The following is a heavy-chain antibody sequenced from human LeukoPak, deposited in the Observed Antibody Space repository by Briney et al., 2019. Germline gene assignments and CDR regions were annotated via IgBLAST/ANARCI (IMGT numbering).Heavy chain of an antibody. D-gene: IGHD1-1*01. CDR1: GYTFSSYY. CDR3: AREVQRPLDY. J-gene: IGHJ4*02. Sequence: ASVKVSCKASGYTFSSYYMHWVRQAPGQGLEWMGIINPSGGSTSYAHKFQGRVTMTRDTSTSTVYMELSNLRPEDTAVYYCAREVQRPLDYWGQGILVTVSS. CDR2: INPSGGST. V-gene: IGHV1-46*01.